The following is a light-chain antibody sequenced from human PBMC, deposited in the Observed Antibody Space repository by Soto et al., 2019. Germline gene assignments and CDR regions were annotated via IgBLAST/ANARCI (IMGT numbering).Light chain of an antibody. CDR1: QSVLYSSNSKND. Sequence: DIVMTQSPESLAVSLGERATIKCNSSQSVLYSSNSKNDLAWHQQKPGQPPKMLIYWASTRKSGVPDRFSGSGSGTDFTLTISSLQAEDVAVYYCQQHYTTPWTFGQGTRVELK. J-gene: IGKJ1*01. CDR3: QQHYTTPWT. V-gene: IGKV4-1*01. CDR2: WAS.